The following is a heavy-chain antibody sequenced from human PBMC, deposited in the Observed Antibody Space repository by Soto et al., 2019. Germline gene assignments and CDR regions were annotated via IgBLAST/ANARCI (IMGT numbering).Heavy chain of an antibody. CDR1: GYTFTSYD. CDR2: MNPNSGNT. CDR3: ASAFGTRYYYYMDV. D-gene: IGHD3-16*01. V-gene: IGHV1-8*01. J-gene: IGHJ6*03. Sequence: ASVKVSCKASGYTFTSYDINWVRQATGQGLEWMGWMNPNSGNTGYAQKFQGRVTMTRNTSISTAYMELSSLRSEDTAVYYCASAFGTRYYYYMDVWGKGTTVTVSS.